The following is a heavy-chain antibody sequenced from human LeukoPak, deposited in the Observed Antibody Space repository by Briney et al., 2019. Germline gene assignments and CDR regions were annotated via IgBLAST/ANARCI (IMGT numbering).Heavy chain of an antibody. Sequence: PGGSLRLSCAASEFTFSSYAMSWVRQAPGKGLEWVSGISGSGGSTNYADSVKGRFTISRDNSKNTLYLQMNSLRAEDTAVYYCAKDHYYGSGSVDVFDIWGQGTMVTVSP. D-gene: IGHD3-10*01. CDR3: AKDHYYGSGSVDVFDI. CDR2: ISGSGGST. J-gene: IGHJ3*02. V-gene: IGHV3-23*01. CDR1: EFTFSSYA.